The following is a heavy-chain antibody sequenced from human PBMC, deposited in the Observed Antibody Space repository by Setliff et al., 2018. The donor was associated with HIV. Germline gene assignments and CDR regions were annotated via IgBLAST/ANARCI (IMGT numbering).Heavy chain of an antibody. V-gene: IGHV1-3*01. J-gene: IGHJ6*03. CDR3: ARGGTIFGVVISNYYYMDV. D-gene: IGHD3-3*01. Sequence: ASVKVSCKASGYTFTTYSLHWVRQAPGQSLEWMGWINVGNGDTKYSQDLQGRITITRDTSANTAYMELSRLRSDDTAVYFCARGGTIFGVVISNYYYMDVWGKGTTVTVTS. CDR2: INVGNGDT. CDR1: GYTFTTYS.